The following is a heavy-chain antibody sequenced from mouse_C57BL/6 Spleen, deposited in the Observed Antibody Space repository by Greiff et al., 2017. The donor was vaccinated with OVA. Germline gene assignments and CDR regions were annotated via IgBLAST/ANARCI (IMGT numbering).Heavy chain of an antibody. CDR3: ARGLFITTVVDYAMDY. Sequence: DVKLVESGGGLVKPGGSLKLSCAASGFTFSDYGMHWVRQAPEKGLEWVAYISSGSSTIYYADTVKGRFTISRDNAKNTLFLQMTSLRSEDTAMYYCARGLFITTVVDYAMDYWGQGTSVTVSS. CDR1: GFTFSDYG. D-gene: IGHD1-1*01. V-gene: IGHV5-17*01. CDR2: ISSGSSTI. J-gene: IGHJ4*01.